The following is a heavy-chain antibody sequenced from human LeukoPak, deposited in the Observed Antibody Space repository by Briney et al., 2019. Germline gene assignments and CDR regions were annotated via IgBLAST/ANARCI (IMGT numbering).Heavy chain of an antibody. CDR2: INPNSGGT. CDR3: ARDLGLGSFFGY. J-gene: IGHJ4*02. Sequence: ASVKVSCTASGYTFTGYYMHWVRQAPGQGLEWMGWINPNSGGTNYAQKFQGRVTMTRDTSISTAYMELSRLRSDDTAVYYCARDLGLGSFFGYWGQGTLVTVSS. V-gene: IGHV1-2*02. D-gene: IGHD3-10*01. CDR1: GYTFTGYY.